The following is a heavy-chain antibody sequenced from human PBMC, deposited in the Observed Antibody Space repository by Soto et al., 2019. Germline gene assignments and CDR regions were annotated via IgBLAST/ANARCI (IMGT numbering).Heavy chain of an antibody. D-gene: IGHD3-16*01. CDR1: GYIFVNYG. J-gene: IGHJ6*02. Sequence: QVQLVQSGDEVKKPGASVKVSCQASGYIFVNYGIAWLRQAPRQGLEWMGWISTYTGNTHSASKVQGRLTMTTATDTSTAYMDLGSLTSDDTAVDYCVMGDKYVTPAPHDVWGQGTTVTVSS. V-gene: IGHV1-18*01. CDR3: VMGDKYVTPAPHDV. CDR2: ISTYTGNT.